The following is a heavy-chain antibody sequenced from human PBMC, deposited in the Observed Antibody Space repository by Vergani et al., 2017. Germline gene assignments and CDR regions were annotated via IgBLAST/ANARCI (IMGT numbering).Heavy chain of an antibody. V-gene: IGHV3-74*01. CDR2: INSDGSST. J-gene: IGHJ4*02. CDR3: ARDRGGDYGFDY. Sequence: VQLQQWGAGLLKPSETLSLNCAVYGGSLSGYYWSWVRQAPGKGLVWVSRINSDGSSTSYADSVKGRFTISRDNAKNTLYLQMNSLRAEDTAVYYCARDRGGDYGFDYWGQGTLVTVSS. CDR1: GGSLSGYY. D-gene: IGHD4-17*01.